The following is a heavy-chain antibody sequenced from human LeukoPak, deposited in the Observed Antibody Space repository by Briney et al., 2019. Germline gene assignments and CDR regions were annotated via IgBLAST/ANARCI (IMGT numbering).Heavy chain of an antibody. CDR2: ISGSGGST. Sequence: HPGGSLRLSCAVSGFTSSSYAMSWVRQAPGKGLEWVSAISGSGGSTYYADSVKGRFTISRDNSKNTLYLQMNSLRAEDTAVYYCAKFSAVYYYYYMDVWGKGTTVTVSS. J-gene: IGHJ6*03. V-gene: IGHV3-23*01. CDR1: GFTSSSYA. D-gene: IGHD3-10*01. CDR3: AKFSAVYYYYYMDV.